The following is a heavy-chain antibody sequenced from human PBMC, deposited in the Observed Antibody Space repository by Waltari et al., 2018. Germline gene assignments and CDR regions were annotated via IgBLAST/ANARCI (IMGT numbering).Heavy chain of an antibody. D-gene: IGHD3-22*01. CDR2: MNPNSGNT. Sequence: QVQLVQSGAEVKKPGASVKVSGKASEYTLTSYDINWVRQATGHRTEWMGWMNPNSGNTGYAQKFQGRVTMTRNTSISTAYMELSSLRSEDTAVYYCARGSRSSYYDSSGQYLGVYWGQGTLVTVSS. J-gene: IGHJ4*02. CDR1: EYTLTSYD. CDR3: ARGSRSSYYDSSGQYLGVY. V-gene: IGHV1-8*01.